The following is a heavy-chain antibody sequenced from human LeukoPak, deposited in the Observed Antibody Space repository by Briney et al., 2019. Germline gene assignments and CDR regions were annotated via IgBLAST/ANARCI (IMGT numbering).Heavy chain of an antibody. CDR3: ARAPTVTGSYYYYYMDV. CDR2: IYSGGST. CDR1: GFTVSSNY. V-gene: IGHV3-53*01. Sequence: GGSLRLSCAASGFTVSSNYMSWVRQAPGKGLEWVSVIYSGGSTYYADSVKGRFTISRDNSENLLYLQMNSLRAEDTAVYYCARAPTVTGSYYYYYMDVWGKGTTVTVSS. J-gene: IGHJ6*03. D-gene: IGHD4-11*01.